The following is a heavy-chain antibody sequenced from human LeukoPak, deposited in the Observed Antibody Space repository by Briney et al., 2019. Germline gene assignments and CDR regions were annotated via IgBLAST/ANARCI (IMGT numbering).Heavy chain of an antibody. J-gene: IGHJ5*02. CDR3: ARHSIRQSYYYGSGSYRKAGWFDP. D-gene: IGHD3-10*01. CDR2: INHSGST. Sequence: PSETLSLTCAVYGGSFSGYYWSWIRQPPGKGLEWIGEINHSGSTNYNPSLKSRVTISVDTSKNQFSLKLSSVTAADTAVYYCARHSIRQSYYYGSGSYRKAGWFDPWGQGTLVTVSS. V-gene: IGHV4-34*01. CDR1: GGSFSGYY.